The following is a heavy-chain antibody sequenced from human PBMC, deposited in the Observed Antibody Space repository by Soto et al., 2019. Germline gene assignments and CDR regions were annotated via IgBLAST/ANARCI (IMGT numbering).Heavy chain of an antibody. CDR3: AVLAYCGGDCDRQFDE. CDR1: GYTFTGYY. V-gene: IGHV1-2*04. CDR2: INPNSGGT. D-gene: IGHD2-21*02. J-gene: IGHJ4*02. Sequence: ASVKVSCKASGYTFTGYYMHWVRQAPGQGLEWMGWINPNSGGTNYAQKFQGWVTMTRDTSISTAYMELSRLRSDDTAVYYCAVLAYCGGDCDRQFDEWGQGTLVTVSS.